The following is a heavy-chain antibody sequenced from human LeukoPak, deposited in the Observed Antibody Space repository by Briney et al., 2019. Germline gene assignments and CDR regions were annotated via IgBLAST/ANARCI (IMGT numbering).Heavy chain of an antibody. V-gene: IGHV4-4*07. Sequence: KSSETLSLTCTVSGGSISSYYWSWIRQPAGKGLERIGRIYTSGSTNYNPSLKSRVTMSVDTSKNQFSLKLSSVTAADTAVYYCARDGDDCSGGSCYRRPGEFDPWGQGTLVTVSS. D-gene: IGHD2-15*01. CDR2: IYTSGST. CDR3: ARDGDDCSGGSCYRRPGEFDP. CDR1: GGSISSYY. J-gene: IGHJ5*02.